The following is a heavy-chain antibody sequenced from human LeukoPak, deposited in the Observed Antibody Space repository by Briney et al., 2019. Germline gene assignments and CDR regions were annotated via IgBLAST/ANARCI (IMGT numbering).Heavy chain of an antibody. J-gene: IGHJ4*02. CDR3: ARSGGWSRGVFDY. D-gene: IGHD3-10*01. Sequence: PSETLSLTCTVSGGSISSYYWSWIRQPPGKGLEWIGYIYYSGSTNYNPSLKSRVTISVDTSKNQFSLKLSSVTAADTAVYYCARSGGWSRGVFDYWGQGTLVTVSS. V-gene: IGHV4-59*12. CDR2: IYYSGST. CDR1: GGSISSYY.